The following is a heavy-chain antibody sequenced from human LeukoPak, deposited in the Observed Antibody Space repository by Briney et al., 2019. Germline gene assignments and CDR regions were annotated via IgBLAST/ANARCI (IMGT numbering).Heavy chain of an antibody. Sequence: GGSLRLSCAASGFTFSNYVMSWVRQAPGKGLEWVSAIGGGATTYYADYVKGRFTISRDNSKNTLYLQMNSLRAEDTAIYYCAKAGRPQAVAGWIDYWGQGTLVTVS. V-gene: IGHV3-23*01. CDR2: IGGGATT. J-gene: IGHJ4*02. CDR3: AKAGRPQAVAGWIDY. CDR1: GFTFSNYV. D-gene: IGHD6-19*01.